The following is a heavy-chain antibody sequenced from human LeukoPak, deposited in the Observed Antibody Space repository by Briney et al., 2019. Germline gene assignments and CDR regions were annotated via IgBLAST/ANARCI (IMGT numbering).Heavy chain of an antibody. V-gene: IGHV4-34*01. D-gene: IGHD2-2*01. Sequence: SETLSLTCAVYGGSFSGYYWSWIRQPPGKGLEWIGEINHSGSTNYNPSLKSRVTISVDTSKNQFSLKLSSVTAADTAVYYCARRGVGVVVPAAMHSRRPHRNWFDPWGQGTLVTVSS. CDR2: INHSGST. CDR1: GGSFSGYY. CDR3: ARRGVGVVVPAAMHSRRPHRNWFDP. J-gene: IGHJ5*02.